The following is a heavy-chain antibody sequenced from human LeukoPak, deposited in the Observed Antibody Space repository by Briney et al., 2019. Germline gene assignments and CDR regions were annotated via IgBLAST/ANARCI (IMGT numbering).Heavy chain of an antibody. V-gene: IGHV3-48*01. CDR2: ISSSSSTI. CDR1: GFTFSSYS. D-gene: IGHD3-10*01. CDR3: ARDRGGSGSCFDY. J-gene: IGHJ4*02. Sequence: PGGSLRLSCAASGFTFSSYSMNWVRQAPGKGLEWVSYISSSSSTIYYADSVKGRFTISRDNAKNSLYLQMNSLRAEDTAVYYCARDRGGSGSCFDYWGQGTLVTVSS.